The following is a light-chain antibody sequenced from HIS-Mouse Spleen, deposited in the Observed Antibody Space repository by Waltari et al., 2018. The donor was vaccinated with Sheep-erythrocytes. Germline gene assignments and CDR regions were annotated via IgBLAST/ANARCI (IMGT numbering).Light chain of an antibody. Sequence: QSALTQPPSVSGSPGQSVTISCTGTSSDVGSYNRVSWYQQPPGTAPKLMFYEVSNRPPGVPDRFSGSQSGNTASLTISGLQAEDEADYYCSLYTSSSTLVFGGGTKLTVL. CDR1: SSDVGSYNR. J-gene: IGLJ2*01. CDR2: EVS. V-gene: IGLV2-18*01. CDR3: SLYTSSSTLV.